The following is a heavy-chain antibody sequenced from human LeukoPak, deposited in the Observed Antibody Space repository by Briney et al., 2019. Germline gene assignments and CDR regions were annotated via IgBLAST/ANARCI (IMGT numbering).Heavy chain of an antibody. CDR2: INHSGST. V-gene: IGHV4-34*01. D-gene: IGHD6-13*01. J-gene: IGHJ6*02. Sequence: SETLSLTCAVYGGSFSDFYWSWIRQPPGKGLEWIGEINHSGSTNYNPSLKSRVTISVDTSKNQFSLKLTSVTAADTAVYYCARFFSSGPVAGASGMDVWGQGTTVTVSS. CDR1: GGSFSDFY. CDR3: ARFFSSGPVAGASGMDV.